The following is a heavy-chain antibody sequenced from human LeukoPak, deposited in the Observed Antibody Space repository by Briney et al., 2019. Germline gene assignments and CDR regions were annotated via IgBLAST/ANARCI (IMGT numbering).Heavy chain of an antibody. Sequence: TSETLSLTCAVYGGSFSGYSWTWVRQPPGKGLEWIGYIYHSGSTRYNPSLKSRVTISLDTSKNQFSLKLSSVTAADTAVYYCARHRGSYDTSGEGFDSWGQGTLVTVSS. CDR1: GGSFSGYS. D-gene: IGHD3-22*01. CDR2: IYHSGST. J-gene: IGHJ4*02. CDR3: ARHRGSYDTSGEGFDS. V-gene: IGHV4-59*08.